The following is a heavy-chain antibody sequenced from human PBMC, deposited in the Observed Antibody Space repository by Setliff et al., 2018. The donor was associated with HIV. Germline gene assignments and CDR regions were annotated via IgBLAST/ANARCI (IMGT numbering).Heavy chain of an antibody. D-gene: IGHD5-18*01. Sequence: PSETLSLTCSVSGDSISSSSYYWGWIRQPPGKGLEWIGSIYYTGSTYYNPSLKSRVTISVDTSKNQFSLKLRSVTAADTAFYYCARGVTHPPPFGAFDIWGLGTLVTVSS. J-gene: IGHJ3*02. CDR3: ARGVTHPPPFGAFDI. CDR2: IYYTGST. CDR1: GDSISSSSYY. V-gene: IGHV4-39*07.